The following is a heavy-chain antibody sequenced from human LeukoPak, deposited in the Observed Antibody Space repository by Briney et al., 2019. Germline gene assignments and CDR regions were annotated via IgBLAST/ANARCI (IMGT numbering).Heavy chain of an antibody. CDR3: ARDWGDGIAAAGINWFDP. D-gene: IGHD6-13*01. Sequence: GGSLRLSCAASGFTFSSYAMHWVRQAPGKGLEWVAVISYDGSNKYYADSVKGRFTISRDNSKNTLYLQMNSLRAEDTAVYYCARDWGDGIAAAGINWFDPWGQGTLVTVSS. V-gene: IGHV3-30-3*01. CDR2: ISYDGSNK. J-gene: IGHJ5*02. CDR1: GFTFSSYA.